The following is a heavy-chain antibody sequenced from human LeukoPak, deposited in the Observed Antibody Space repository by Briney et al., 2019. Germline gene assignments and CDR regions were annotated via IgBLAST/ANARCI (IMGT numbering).Heavy chain of an antibody. J-gene: IGHJ4*02. CDR3: AKTDYYDSSGYNFRDYFDY. V-gene: IGHV3-23*01. CDR1: GFTFSSYG. CDR2: ISGSGGST. D-gene: IGHD3-22*01. Sequence: GGTLRLSCAASGFTFSSYGMSWVRQAPGKGLEWVSAISGSGGSTYYADSVKGRFTISRDNSKNTLYLQMNSLRAEDTAVYYCAKTDYYDSSGYNFRDYFDYWGQGTLVAVSS.